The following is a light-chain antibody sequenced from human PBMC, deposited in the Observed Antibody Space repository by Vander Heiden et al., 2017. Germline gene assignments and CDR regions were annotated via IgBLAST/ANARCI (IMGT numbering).Light chain of an antibody. J-gene: IGLJ3*02. CDR1: TRAVTSGHY. Sequence: QAVVTQELSLTVSPGRTGTLTCGSRTRAVTSGHYPYWLQQKPGQAPRTLIYDTSNIPSWSPARFSGSLLGGKAALTLSGAQPEDEAEDYCLLSNSGALVFGGGTKLTVL. V-gene: IGLV7-46*01. CDR3: LLSNSGALV. CDR2: DTS.